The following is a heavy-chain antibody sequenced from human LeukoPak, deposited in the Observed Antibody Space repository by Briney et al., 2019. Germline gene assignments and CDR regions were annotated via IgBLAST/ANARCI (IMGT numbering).Heavy chain of an antibody. V-gene: IGHV4-39*01. J-gene: IGHJ4*02. D-gene: IGHD3-9*01. Sequence: PSETLSLTCTVSGGSISSSSYYWGWIRQPPGKGLEWIGSIYYSGSTYYNPSLKSRVTISVDTSKNQFSLKLSSVTAADTAVYYCARDILTAGTWGIFDYWGQGTLVTVSS. CDR2: IYYSGST. CDR1: GGSISSSSYY. CDR3: ARDILTAGTWGIFDY.